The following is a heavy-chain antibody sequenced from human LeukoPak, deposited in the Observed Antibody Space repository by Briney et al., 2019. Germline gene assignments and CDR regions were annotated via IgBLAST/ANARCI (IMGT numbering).Heavy chain of an antibody. V-gene: IGHV3-30*04. D-gene: IGHD6-13*01. CDR2: ISYDGSNK. CDR3: ARVAAGTSYYYYYYMDV. Sequence: PGGSLRLSCAASGFTFSSCTMNWVRQAPGKGLEWVAVISYDGSNKYYADSVKGRFTISRDNSKNTLYLQMNSLRAEDTAVYYCARVAAGTSYYYYYYMDVWGKGTTVTVSS. CDR1: GFTFSSCT. J-gene: IGHJ6*03.